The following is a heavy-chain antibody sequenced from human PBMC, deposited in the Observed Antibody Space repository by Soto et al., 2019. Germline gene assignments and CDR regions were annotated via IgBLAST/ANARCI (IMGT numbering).Heavy chain of an antibody. CDR3: ARGGGTTVVTPLDY. J-gene: IGHJ4*02. D-gene: IGHD4-17*01. CDR2: ISSSSTYM. CDR1: GFTFSPYT. Sequence: EVQLVESGGGLVQPGGSLRLSCIASGFTFSPYTMNWVRQAPGKGLEWVSSISSSSTYMYYADSVKGRFTISRDNAKNCVYLKNNNLRAEDTAVYYCARGGGTTVVTPLDYWGQGTLVTVSS. V-gene: IGHV3-21*01.